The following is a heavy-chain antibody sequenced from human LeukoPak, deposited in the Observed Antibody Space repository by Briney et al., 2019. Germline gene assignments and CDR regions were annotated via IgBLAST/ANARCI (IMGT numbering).Heavy chain of an antibody. J-gene: IGHJ4*02. V-gene: IGHV1-46*01. CDR3: ARDQDTIGYGENLY. CDR2: VNSGCGST. Sequence: SVKASCTASGYTFTTYYMHCVPQPPGQELERMGIVNSGCGSTSYAKKFQGRVIMTRDTSTSTVYMELSSLRSEDTAVYYCARDQDTIGYGENLYWGQGVLVTVSS. CDR1: GYTFTTYY. D-gene: IGHD4-17*01.